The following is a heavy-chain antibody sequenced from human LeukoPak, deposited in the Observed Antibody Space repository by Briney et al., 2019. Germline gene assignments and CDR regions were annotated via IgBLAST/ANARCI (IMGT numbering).Heavy chain of an antibody. CDR2: VSAYNGNT. D-gene: IGHD3-22*01. J-gene: IGHJ3*02. CDR1: GYTFTSYG. CDR3: ARAPWYYDSSGYYQAFDI. V-gene: IGHV1-18*01. Sequence: ASVKVSCKASGYTFTSYGISWVRQAPGQGLEWMGWVSAYNGNTNYAQKLQGRVTMTTDTSTSTAYMELRSLRSDDTAVYYCARAPWYYDSSGYYQAFDIWGQGTMVTVSS.